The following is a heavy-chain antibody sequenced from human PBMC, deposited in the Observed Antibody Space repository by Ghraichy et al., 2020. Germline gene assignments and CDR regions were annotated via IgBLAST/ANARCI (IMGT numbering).Heavy chain of an antibody. V-gene: IGHV4-39*07. CDR2: IFYSGTT. CDR3: ASLIAASDHWYFHL. Sequence: SETLSRTCTVSGGSISNSYYYWGWIRQPPGKGLEWIGNIFYSGTTYYNPSLRGRVAVSVDTSKNQFSLKLSSVTAADTAVYYCASLIAASDHWYFHLWCRGTLVTVSS. CDR1: GGSISNSYYY. J-gene: IGHJ2*01. D-gene: IGHD6-6*01.